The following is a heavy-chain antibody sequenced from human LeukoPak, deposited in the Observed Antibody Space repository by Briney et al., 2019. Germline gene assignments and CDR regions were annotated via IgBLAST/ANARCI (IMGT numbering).Heavy chain of an antibody. CDR2: VNPNSGGT. J-gene: IGHJ4*02. Sequence: ASVKVSCKVSGYTFTDHYIHWARQAPGQGLEWMGRVNPNSGGTNYAQKFQGRVTMTRDTSISTAYMELSRLRSDDTAVYYCARVIDSSGWYYFDYWGQGTLVTVAS. CDR3: ARVIDSSGWYYFDY. V-gene: IGHV1-2*06. D-gene: IGHD6-19*01. CDR1: GYTFTDHY.